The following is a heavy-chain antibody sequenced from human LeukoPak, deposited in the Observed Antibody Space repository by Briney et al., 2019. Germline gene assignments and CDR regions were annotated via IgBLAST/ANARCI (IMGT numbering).Heavy chain of an antibody. CDR1: GFTFSSYW. V-gene: IGHV3-74*01. CDR3: GREDVYDSSGPFDY. J-gene: IGHJ4*02. Sequence: PGGSLRLSCAASGFTFSSYWMHWVRQAPGKGLVWVSRINSDGSSTSYADSVKGRFTISRDNAKNTLYLQMNSLRAEDTAVYYCGREDVYDSSGPFDYWGQGTLVTVSS. D-gene: IGHD3-22*01. CDR2: INSDGSST.